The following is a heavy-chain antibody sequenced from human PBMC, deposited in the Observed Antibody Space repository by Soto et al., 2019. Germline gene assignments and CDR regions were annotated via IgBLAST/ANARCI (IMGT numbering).Heavy chain of an antibody. V-gene: IGHV3-64D*06. CDR1: GFTFSSYA. CDR3: VKYGYRSSSHFDY. Sequence: WGSLRLSCAGSGFTFSSYAMHWGRQAPGKGLEYVSSISSNGGSTYYADSVKGRFTISRDNAKNTLYLQMSSLRAEDTAVYYCVKYGYRSSSHFDYWGQGTLVTVSS. J-gene: IGHJ4*02. CDR2: ISSNGGST. D-gene: IGHD6-6*01.